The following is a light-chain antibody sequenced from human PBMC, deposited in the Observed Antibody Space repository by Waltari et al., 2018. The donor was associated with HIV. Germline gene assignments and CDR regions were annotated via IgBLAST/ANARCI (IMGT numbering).Light chain of an antibody. Sequence: QSVLTQAPSASGTPGQQVTISCSGSSPNIGTNTVNWYQQFPGTAPQLLIYSNNQRPSGVPDRFSGSKSGTSASLAISGLRSEDEAEYHCATWDDSLSGPVFGGGTQLTVL. CDR2: SNN. J-gene: IGLJ2*01. CDR3: ATWDDSLSGPV. V-gene: IGLV1-44*01. CDR1: SPNIGTNT.